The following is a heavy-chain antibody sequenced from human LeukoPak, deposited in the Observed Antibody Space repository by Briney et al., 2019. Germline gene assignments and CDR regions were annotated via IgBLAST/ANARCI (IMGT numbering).Heavy chain of an antibody. D-gene: IGHD1-26*01. CDR2: ISGSGGST. V-gene: IGHV3-23*01. Sequence: GGSLRLSCAASGFTFSSYAMSWVRQAPGKGLEWVSAISGSGGSTYYADSVKGRFTISRDNSKNTLYLQMNSLSAEDTAVYYCAKDGRYSGSYRTPDYWGQGTLVTVSS. CDR1: GFTFSSYA. CDR3: AKDGRYSGSYRTPDY. J-gene: IGHJ4*02.